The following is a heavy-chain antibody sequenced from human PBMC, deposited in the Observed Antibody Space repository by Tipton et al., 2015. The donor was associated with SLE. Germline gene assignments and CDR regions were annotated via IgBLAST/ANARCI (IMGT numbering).Heavy chain of an antibody. J-gene: IGHJ3*02. CDR3: ARTLDALDI. CDR1: GGSFGGYY. V-gene: IGHV4-4*07. CDR2: AYTTGSP. Sequence: TLSLTCSIYGGSFGGYYWSWIRQPAGKGLEWIGLAYTTGSPYYNPSLESRVAISMDTSKNQFSLKLTAVTAADTAVYYCARTLDALDIWGQGTMVTVSS.